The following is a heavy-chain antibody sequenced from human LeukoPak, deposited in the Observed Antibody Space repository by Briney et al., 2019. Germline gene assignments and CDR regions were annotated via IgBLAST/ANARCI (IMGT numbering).Heavy chain of an antibody. CDR3: ARDLNWETY. D-gene: IGHD7-27*01. CDR2: ITGSGDGT. CDR1: GFTFSTYA. Sequence: GGSLRLSCAASGFTFSTYAMTWVRQAPGKGLEWVSSITGSGDGTSAADSVTGRFSISRDNSKSTLYLQMNSLRVEDTAVYYCARDLNWETYWGQGTLVSVSS. J-gene: IGHJ4*02. V-gene: IGHV3-23*01.